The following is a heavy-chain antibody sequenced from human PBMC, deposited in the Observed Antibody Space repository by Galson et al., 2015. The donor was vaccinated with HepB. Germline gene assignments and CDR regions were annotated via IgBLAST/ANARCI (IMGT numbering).Heavy chain of an antibody. CDR3: ARDLEYYDSSGYYGAPRRTEPGAFDI. D-gene: IGHD3-22*01. J-gene: IGHJ3*02. CDR2: ISSSSSTI. V-gene: IGHV3-48*01. Sequence: SLRLSCAASGFTFSSYSMNWVRQAPGKGLEWVSYISSSSSTIYYADSVKGRFTISRDNAKNSLYLQMNSLRAEDTAVYYCARDLEYYDSSGYYGAPRRTEPGAFDIWGQGTMVTVSS. CDR1: GFTFSSYS.